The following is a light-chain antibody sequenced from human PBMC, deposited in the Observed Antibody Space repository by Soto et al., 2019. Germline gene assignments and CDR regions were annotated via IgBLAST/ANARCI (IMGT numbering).Light chain of an antibody. CDR3: SSYTTSNTLV. Sequence: QSALTQPASVSGSPGQSITISCTGTSRDVGGYNYVSWHQQHPGKAPKVIITEVSNRPSGVSDRFSGSNSGNTASLTISGLQAEDEADYYCSSYTTSNTLVFGGGTKVTVL. J-gene: IGLJ2*01. CDR1: SRDVGGYNY. V-gene: IGLV2-14*01. CDR2: EVS.